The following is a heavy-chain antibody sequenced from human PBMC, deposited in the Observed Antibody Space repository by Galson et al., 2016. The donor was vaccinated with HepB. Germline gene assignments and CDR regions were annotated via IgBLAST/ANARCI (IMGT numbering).Heavy chain of an antibody. V-gene: IGHV2-5*02. J-gene: IGHJ4*02. CDR1: GISVTTFEVG. CDR3: AHRGRTRYFDT. CDR2: IYWDDED. Sequence: PALVTPTQTLTLTCSVSGISVTTFEVGVGWIRQSPGKAPEWLATIYWDDEDRYSPSLKSRLTITRDTSKNQVVLTMINMDPEDTATYYCAHRGRTRYFDTWGQGALVTVSS.